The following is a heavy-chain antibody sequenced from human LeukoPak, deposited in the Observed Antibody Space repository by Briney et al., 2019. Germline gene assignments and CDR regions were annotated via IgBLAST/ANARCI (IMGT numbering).Heavy chain of an antibody. D-gene: IGHD1-26*01. V-gene: IGHV4-4*07. CDR1: GGSISSYY. CDR3: AGTLVSLGAFDY. J-gene: IGHJ4*02. Sequence: SETLSLTCTVSGGSISSYYWSWIRQPAGKGLEWIGRIYTSGSTNYNPSLKSRVTISVDTSKNQFSLKLSSVTAADTAVYYCAGTLVSLGAFDYWGQGTLVTVSS. CDR2: IYTSGST.